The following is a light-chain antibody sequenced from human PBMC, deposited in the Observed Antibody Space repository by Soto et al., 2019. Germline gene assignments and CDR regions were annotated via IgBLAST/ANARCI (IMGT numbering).Light chain of an antibody. CDR3: CSYEGMYTWV. Sequence: QSALTQPRSVSGSLGQSVTISCAGTRSDVGGYNYVSWYQQPPGTAPKLMIYEVNKRPSGVPDRFSGSKSGNTASLTISGLQAEDEGAYYCCSYEGMYTWVFGTGTKVTVL. CDR2: EVN. V-gene: IGLV2-11*01. CDR1: RSDVGGYNY. J-gene: IGLJ1*01.